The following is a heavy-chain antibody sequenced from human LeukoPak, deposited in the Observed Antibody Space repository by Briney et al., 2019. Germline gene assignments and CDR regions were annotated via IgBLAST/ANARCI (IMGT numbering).Heavy chain of an antibody. CDR2: INQDESDK. Sequence: GGSLRLSCAASGLTFSESWMTWERQAPGKGLEWVANINQDESDKSYADSVRGRFTISRDNAKNSLYLQMNSLRVDDTAIYYCARHLDWGWDYWGRGTLVTVSS. D-gene: IGHD3/OR15-3a*01. CDR3: ARHLDWGWDY. V-gene: IGHV3-7*01. J-gene: IGHJ4*02. CDR1: GLTFSESW.